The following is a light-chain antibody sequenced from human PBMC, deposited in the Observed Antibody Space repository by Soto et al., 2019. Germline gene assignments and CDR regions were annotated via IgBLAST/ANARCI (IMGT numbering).Light chain of an antibody. CDR1: SSDVGGHNY. J-gene: IGLJ1*01. CDR2: EVT. CDR3: SSYTANSALDV. V-gene: IGLV2-14*01. Sequence: QSALTQPASVSGSPGQSITISCTGTSSDVGGHNYVSWYQQIPGNAPKLMIYEVTNRPSGVSDRFSGSTSGNTASLTISGLQAEDEADYFCSSYTANSALDVFGPGTKVTVL.